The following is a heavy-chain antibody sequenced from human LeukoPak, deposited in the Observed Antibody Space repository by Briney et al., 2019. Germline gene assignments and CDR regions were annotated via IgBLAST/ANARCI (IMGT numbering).Heavy chain of an antibody. J-gene: IGHJ5*02. Sequence: ASVKVSCKASGGTFSSYAISWVRQAPGQGLEWMGGIIPIFGTANYAQKFQGRVTITADESTSTAYMELSSLRSEDTAVYYCARDREGWFDPWGQGTLVTVSS. CDR3: ARDREGWFDP. CDR1: GGTFSSYA. CDR2: IIPIFGTA. V-gene: IGHV1-69*13.